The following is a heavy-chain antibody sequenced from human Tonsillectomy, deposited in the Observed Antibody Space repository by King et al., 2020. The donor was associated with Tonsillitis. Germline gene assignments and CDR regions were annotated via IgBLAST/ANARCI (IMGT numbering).Heavy chain of an antibody. Sequence: MQLQESGPGLVRPSETLSLTCTVSGGSISMNNYYWGWIRQPPGKGLEWIGSIYYNGNAYHNASLKSRLSISVDTSKNQFSLNLRSVIAADTALYYCARHRGTYSFASMFDPWGQGTLVTVSS. J-gene: IGHJ5*02. CDR3: ARHRGTYSFASMFDP. CDR2: IYYNGNA. CDR1: GGSISMNNYY. D-gene: IGHD1-26*01. V-gene: IGHV4-39*01.